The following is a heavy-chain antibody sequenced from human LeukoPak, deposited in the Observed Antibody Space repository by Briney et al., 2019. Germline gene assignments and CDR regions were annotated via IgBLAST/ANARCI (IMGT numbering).Heavy chain of an antibody. Sequence: GGSLRLSCVASGFTFSSYSMSWGRQAPGKGREWVSYISSGSSTIYYADSVKGRFTISRDNAKNSLYLQMNSLRDEDTAVYYCARSTWQLLRILDYWGQGTLVTVSS. D-gene: IGHD1-26*01. J-gene: IGHJ4*02. V-gene: IGHV3-48*02. CDR3: ARSTWQLLRILDY. CDR2: ISSGSSTI. CDR1: GFTFSSYS.